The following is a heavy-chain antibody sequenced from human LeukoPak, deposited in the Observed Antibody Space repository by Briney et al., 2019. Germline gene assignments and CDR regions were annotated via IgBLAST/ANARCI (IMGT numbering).Heavy chain of an antibody. V-gene: IGHV4-59*01. CDR1: GFTFSDYY. Sequence: PGGSLRLSCAASGFTFSDYYMSWIRQPPGKGLEWIGYIYYSGSTNYNPSLKSRVTISVDTSKNQFSLKLSSVTAADTAVYYCARATPVRGVIITDHDAFDIWGQGTMVTVSS. D-gene: IGHD3-10*01. CDR3: ARATPVRGVIITDHDAFDI. CDR2: IYYSGST. J-gene: IGHJ3*02.